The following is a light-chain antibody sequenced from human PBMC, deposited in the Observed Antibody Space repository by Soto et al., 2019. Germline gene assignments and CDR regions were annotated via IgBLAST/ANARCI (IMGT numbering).Light chain of an antibody. CDR1: QNIRTN. CDR3: KHYNTWPE. Sequence: EIVMTQSPATLSVSPGERATLSCRASQNIRTNVACYHQKPGQAPRLLMYAATTRATGIPARFSGSGSGTEFTLTINSLQSEDFAVDYCKHYNTWPEFGQGNKLESK. V-gene: IGKV3-15*01. CDR2: AAT. J-gene: IGKJ2*01.